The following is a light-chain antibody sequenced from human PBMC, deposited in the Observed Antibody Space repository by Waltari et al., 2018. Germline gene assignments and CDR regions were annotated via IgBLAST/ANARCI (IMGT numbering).Light chain of an antibody. Sequence: QSVLTQPPSASGTPGQRVTISCSGSSSNIGSNTVNWYQQLPGTAPKLLIYSKTRRPSGVPGRFSGSKSGTSASLAISGLQSEDEADYYCAAWDDSLNGRVFGGGTKLTVL. V-gene: IGLV1-44*01. CDR1: SSNIGSNT. J-gene: IGLJ3*02. CDR2: SKT. CDR3: AAWDDSLNGRV.